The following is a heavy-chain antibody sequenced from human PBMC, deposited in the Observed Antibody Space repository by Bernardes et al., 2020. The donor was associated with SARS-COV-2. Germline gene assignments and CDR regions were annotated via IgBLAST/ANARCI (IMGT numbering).Heavy chain of an antibody. J-gene: IGHJ4*02. CDR1: GFTFRNAW. Sequence: VGSLRLSCAASGFTFRNAWMSWVRQAPGKGLEWVGRIKRKADGGTTDYAAPGKGRFTISRDDSKNTLYLQMNSLKTEDTAVYYCNAHRDFDYWGQGTLVTVAS. CDR2: IKRKADGGTT. CDR3: NAHRDFDY. V-gene: IGHV3-15*01.